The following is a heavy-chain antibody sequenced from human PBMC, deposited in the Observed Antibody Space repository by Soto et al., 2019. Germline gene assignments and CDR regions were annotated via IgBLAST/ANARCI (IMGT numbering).Heavy chain of an antibody. V-gene: IGHV3-48*02. CDR3: ARHPEYSSSGYGMDV. J-gene: IGHJ6*02. CDR1: GFTFSSYS. D-gene: IGHD6-6*01. CDR2: ISSSSSTI. Sequence: GGSLRLSCAASGFTFSSYSMNWVRQAPGKGLEWVSYISSSSSTIYYADSVKGRFTISRDNAKNSLYLQMNSLRDEDTAVYYCARHPEYSSSGYGMDVWGQGTTVTVSS.